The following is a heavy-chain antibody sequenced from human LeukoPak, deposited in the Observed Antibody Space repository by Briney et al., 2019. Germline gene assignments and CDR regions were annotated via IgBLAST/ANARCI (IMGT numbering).Heavy chain of an antibody. Sequence: SETLSLTCAVSGGSISSSSYYWGWLRQPPGTGREWVGSIYYSGSTYYNPSRKSRVTISVNTSKKQFTLKFSPVAAPAPAWYSGARGVGANLDYWGQGTLVTVSS. D-gene: IGHD1-26*01. V-gene: IGHV4-39*01. CDR3: ARGVGANLDY. J-gene: IGHJ4*02. CDR1: GGSISSSSYY. CDR2: IYYSGST.